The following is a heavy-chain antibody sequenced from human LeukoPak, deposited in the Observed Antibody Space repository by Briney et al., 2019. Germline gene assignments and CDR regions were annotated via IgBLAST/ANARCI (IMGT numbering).Heavy chain of an antibody. CDR2: IDSVSRNI. D-gene: IGHD7-27*01. Sequence: GGSLRLSCAASGFTFSSHSMNWVRQARGKGREWLSYIDSVSRNIYYRDSVKGRFTISRDNAQDSLYLQMDSLRDEDTAVYYCAREDDDWGPNTLDAWGQGTVVTVS. CDR3: AREDDDWGPNTLDA. J-gene: IGHJ3*01. V-gene: IGHV3-48*02. CDR1: GFTFSSHS.